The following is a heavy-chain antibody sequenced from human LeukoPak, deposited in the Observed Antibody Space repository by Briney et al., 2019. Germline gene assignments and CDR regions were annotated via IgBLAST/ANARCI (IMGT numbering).Heavy chain of an antibody. Sequence: PGGSLRLSCAASGFTFSTYGMHWVRQAPGKGLEWVALIWYDGSNKYYADSVKGRSTISRDNYKNTLYLQMNSLRAEDTAVYYCARDQGCTSTNCYSLFFHYWGQGTLVTVSS. J-gene: IGHJ4*02. CDR1: GFTFSTYG. V-gene: IGHV3-30*02. CDR3: ARDQGCTSTNCYSLFFHY. CDR2: IWYDGSNK. D-gene: IGHD2-2*01.